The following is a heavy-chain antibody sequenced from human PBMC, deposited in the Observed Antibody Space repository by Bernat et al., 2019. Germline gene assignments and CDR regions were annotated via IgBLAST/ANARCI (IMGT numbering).Heavy chain of an antibody. J-gene: IGHJ4*02. CDR2: IYYSGSN. CDR3: ARDQGGYDSNAGYFDY. V-gene: IGHV4-31*01. Sequence: QVQLQESGPGLVKPSQTLSLTCTVSGGSISSGGYYWSWIRQHPGKGRECGGYIYYSGSNYYNPSHKSLVNISVDTSKNQFSLKLSSVTAADTAVYYCARDQGGYDSNAGYFDYWGQGTLVTVSS. D-gene: IGHD3-22*01. CDR1: GGSISSGGYY.